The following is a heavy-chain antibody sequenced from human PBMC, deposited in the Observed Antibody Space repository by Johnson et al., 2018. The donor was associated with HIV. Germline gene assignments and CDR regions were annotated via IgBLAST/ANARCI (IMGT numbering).Heavy chain of an antibody. V-gene: IGHV3-13*01. J-gene: IGHJ3*02. CDR2: IGTAGDT. D-gene: IGHD1-26*01. Sequence: VQLVESGGGVVQPGRSLRLSCAASGFTFSSYAMHWVRQATGKGLEWVSAIGTAGDTYYPGSVKGRFTISRDNSENTMYLQMNRLRAEDSAVYYCAKDYSGGDGAFDIWGQGTMVTVSS. CDR3: AKDYSGGDGAFDI. CDR1: GFTFSSYA.